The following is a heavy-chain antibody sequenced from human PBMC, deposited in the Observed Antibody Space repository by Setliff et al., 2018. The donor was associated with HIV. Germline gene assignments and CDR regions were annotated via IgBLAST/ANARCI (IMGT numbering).Heavy chain of an antibody. J-gene: IGHJ5*02. CDR1: GGSFSGYD. D-gene: IGHD5-18*01. Sequence: PSETLSLTCAVYGGSFSGYDWSWIRQPPGKGLEWIGEINHSGSTNYNPSLKSRVTISVDTSKNQFSLKLYSVTAADTSVYYCARRRGIRGYSSWGQGTLVTVSS. V-gene: IGHV4-34*01. CDR2: INHSGST. CDR3: ARRRGIRGYSS.